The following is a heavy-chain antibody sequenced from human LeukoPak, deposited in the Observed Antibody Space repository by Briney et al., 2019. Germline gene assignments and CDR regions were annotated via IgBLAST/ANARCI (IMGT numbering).Heavy chain of an antibody. J-gene: IGHJ4*02. CDR2: ISSNGSTT. CDR1: GFTFSDYY. Sequence: GGSLRLSCAASGFTFSDYYMSWIRQAPGKGLEWISYISSNGSTTYYADSVKGRVTISRDNAKNSLYLQMNSLRVEDTAVYYCAAWEAWPLVQADYWGQGPLVT. V-gene: IGHV3-11*01. CDR3: AAWEAWPLVQADY. D-gene: IGHD1-26*01.